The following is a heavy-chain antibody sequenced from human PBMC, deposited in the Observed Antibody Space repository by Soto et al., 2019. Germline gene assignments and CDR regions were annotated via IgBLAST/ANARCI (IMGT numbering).Heavy chain of an antibody. CDR3: AKGTYDSSGYYTAPDY. D-gene: IGHD3-22*01. CDR1: GFSFYDYA. Sequence: LRLSCAASGFSFYDYAMHWVRQAPGRGLEWVSGITWNSGYIGYADSVKGRFTISKDNAKNSLYLKMNSLRPEDTAVYYCAKGTYDSSGYYTAPDYWGQGTLVTVSS. J-gene: IGHJ4*02. CDR2: ITWNSGYI. V-gene: IGHV3-9*01.